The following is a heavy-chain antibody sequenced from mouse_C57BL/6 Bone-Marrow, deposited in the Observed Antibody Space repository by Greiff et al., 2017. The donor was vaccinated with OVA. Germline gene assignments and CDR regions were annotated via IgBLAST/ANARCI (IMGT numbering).Heavy chain of an antibody. J-gene: IGHJ4*01. D-gene: IGHD3-2*02. Sequence: VQLQQSGPELVKPGASVKISCKASGYTFTDYYMNWVKQSHGKSLEWIGDINPNNGGTSYNQKFKGKATLTVDKSSSTAYMELRSLTSEDSAVYYGASWDSSGFLYAMDYWGQGTSVTVSS. CDR1: GYTFTDYY. CDR2: INPNNGGT. CDR3: ASWDSSGFLYAMDY. V-gene: IGHV1-26*01.